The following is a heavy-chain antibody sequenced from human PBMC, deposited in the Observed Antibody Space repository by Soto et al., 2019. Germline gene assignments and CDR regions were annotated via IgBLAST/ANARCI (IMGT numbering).Heavy chain of an antibody. V-gene: IGHV3-48*01. Sequence: GGSLRLSCAASGFTFSSYSMNWVRQAPGKGLEWVSYISSSSSTIYYADSVKGRFTISRDNAKNSLYLQMNSLRAEDTAVYYCAGDILEWLHGPFDPWGQGTLVTVSS. D-gene: IGHD3-3*01. J-gene: IGHJ5*02. CDR1: GFTFSSYS. CDR3: AGDILEWLHGPFDP. CDR2: ISSSSSTI.